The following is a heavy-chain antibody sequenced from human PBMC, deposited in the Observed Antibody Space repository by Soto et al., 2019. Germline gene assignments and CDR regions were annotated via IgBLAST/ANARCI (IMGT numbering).Heavy chain of an antibody. CDR3: EREKDEMATISLSREY. CDR1: VCTFSSYD. J-gene: IGHJ4*02. D-gene: IGHD5-12*01. CDR2: IWYDGSNK. Sequence: WGTLRLSCELSVCTFSSYDMRCVRHSPGKGLEWVAFIWYDGSNKYYADHVKVRVTVSRNNDKTPRYLKMKRTKPEDTAVYYCEREKDEMATISLSREYWGQGTLVNVS. V-gene: IGHV3-33*01.